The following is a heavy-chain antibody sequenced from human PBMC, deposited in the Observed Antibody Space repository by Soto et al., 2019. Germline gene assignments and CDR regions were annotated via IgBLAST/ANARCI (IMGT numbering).Heavy chain of an antibody. CDR1: GDSISSGDYY. J-gene: IGHJ5*02. D-gene: IGHD3-10*01. Sequence: QVQLQESGPGLVKPSQTLSLTCTVSGDSISSGDYYWSWIRQPPGKGLEYIGYIYYSGRTYSNPYLKSRVIISVDTSKHQFSLKLSSVTAADTAVYYCARDRGSGSYYNDWFDPWGQGTLVTVSS. CDR2: IYYSGRT. V-gene: IGHV4-30-4*01. CDR3: ARDRGSGSYYNDWFDP.